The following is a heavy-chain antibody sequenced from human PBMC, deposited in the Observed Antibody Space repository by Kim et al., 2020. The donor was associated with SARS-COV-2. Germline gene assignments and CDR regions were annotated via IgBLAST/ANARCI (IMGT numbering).Heavy chain of an antibody. CDR2: ISSSSSYI. J-gene: IGHJ6*01. D-gene: IGHD5-18*01. CDR3: PRYIDTAIVNYYYYSA. CDR1: GFTFSSYS. V-gene: IGHV3-21*01. Sequence: GGSLRLSCAASGFTFSSYSMNWVRQAPGKGLELVSSISSSSSYIYYSDSVKGRFTISSDNAKNSLYLQMHSLRAEDTAVYYCPRYIDTAIVNYYYYSA.